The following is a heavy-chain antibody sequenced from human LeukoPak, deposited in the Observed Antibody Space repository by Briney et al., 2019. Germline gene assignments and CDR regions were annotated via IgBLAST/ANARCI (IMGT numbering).Heavy chain of an antibody. CDR3: ARDGVKGCHYYFDY. CDR1: GGSISSYY. D-gene: IGHD3-16*01. CDR2: IYYSGST. V-gene: IGHV4-59*12. Sequence: SETLSLTCTVSGGSISSYYWSWIRQPPGKGLEWIGYIYYSGSTNYNPSLKSRVTISVDTSKNQFSLKLSSVTAADTAVYYCARDGVKGCHYYFDYWGQGTLVTVSS. J-gene: IGHJ4*02.